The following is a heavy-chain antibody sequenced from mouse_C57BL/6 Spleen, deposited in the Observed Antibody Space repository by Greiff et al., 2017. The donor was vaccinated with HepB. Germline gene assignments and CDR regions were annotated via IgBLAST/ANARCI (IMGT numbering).Heavy chain of an antibody. CDR2: IHPNSGST. CDR3: ARSGGYGLLDY. Sequence: QVQLQQPGAELVKPGASVKLSCKASGYTFTSYWMHWVKQRPGQGLEWIGMIHPNSGSTNYNEKFKSKATLTVDKSSSTAYLQLISLTSEDSAVYYCARSGGYGLLDYWGQGTTLTVSS. V-gene: IGHV1-64*01. D-gene: IGHD2-2*01. J-gene: IGHJ2*01. CDR1: GYTFTSYW.